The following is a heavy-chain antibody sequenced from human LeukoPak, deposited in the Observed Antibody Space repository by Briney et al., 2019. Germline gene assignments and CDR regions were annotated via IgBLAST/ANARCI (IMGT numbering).Heavy chain of an antibody. CDR1: GFTFGDYA. J-gene: IGHJ4*02. D-gene: IGHD1-1*01. V-gene: IGHV3-49*03. CDR2: IRSKAYGETA. CDR3: TRDRGAYNLYDY. Sequence: GRSLRLSCTASGFTFGDYAMSWIRQAPGKGLEWVGFIRSKAYGETADYAASVKGRFTISRDDSKAITYLQMNSLKTEDTAVYHCTRDRGAYNLYDYWGQGTLVTVSS.